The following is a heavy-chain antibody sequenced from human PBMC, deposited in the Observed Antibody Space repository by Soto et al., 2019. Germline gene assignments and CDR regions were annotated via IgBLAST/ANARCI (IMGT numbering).Heavy chain of an antibody. V-gene: IGHV3-23*01. CDR1: GFTFSSYA. J-gene: IGHJ4*02. CDR2: ISGSGGST. D-gene: IGHD1-26*01. CDR3: AKDKWVGATGGTGYFDY. Sequence: GGSLRLSCAASGFTFSSYAMSWVRQAPGKGLEWVSAISGSGGSTYYADSVKGRFTISRDNSKNTLYLQMNSLRAEDTAVYYCAKDKWVGATGGTGYFDYWGQGTLVTAPQ.